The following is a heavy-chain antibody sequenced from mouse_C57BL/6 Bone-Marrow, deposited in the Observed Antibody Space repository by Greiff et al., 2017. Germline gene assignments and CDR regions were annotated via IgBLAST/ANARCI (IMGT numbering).Heavy chain of an antibody. J-gene: IGHJ4*01. CDR2: IYPRSGNT. CDR3: ARGYYYGSSPYAMDY. CDR1: GYTFTSYG. Sequence: QVQLQQSGAELARPGASVKLSCKASGYTFTSYGISWVKQRTGQGLEWIGEIYPRSGNTYYNEKFKGKATLTADTSSSTAYMELRSLTSEDSAVXFCARGYYYGSSPYAMDYWGQGTSVTVSS. D-gene: IGHD1-1*01. V-gene: IGHV1-81*01.